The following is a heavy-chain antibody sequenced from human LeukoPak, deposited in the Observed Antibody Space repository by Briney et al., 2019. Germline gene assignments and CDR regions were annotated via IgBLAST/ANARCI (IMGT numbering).Heavy chain of an antibody. CDR3: ARAVLLGTEFGY. V-gene: IGHV1-2*02. CDR2: INPNSGGT. CDR1: GYTFTGYY. D-gene: IGHD3-9*01. Sequence: GASVKVSCKAAGYTFTGYYMHWVRQAPGQGLEWMGWINPNSGGTNYGQRFQGRVTMTRDTSISTAYMELSRLRSDDTAVYFCARAVLLGTEFGYWGQGTLVTVSS. J-gene: IGHJ4*02.